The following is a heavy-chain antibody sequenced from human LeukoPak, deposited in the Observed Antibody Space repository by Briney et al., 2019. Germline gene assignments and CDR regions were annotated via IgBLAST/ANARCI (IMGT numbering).Heavy chain of an antibody. V-gene: IGHV4-39*07. CDR3: ARETGNSHAFDI. D-gene: IGHD4-23*01. J-gene: IGHJ3*02. Sequence: SETLSLTCTVSGGSISSSSYYWGWIRQPPGKGLEWIGSIYYSGSTYYNPSLKSRVTISVDTSKNQFSLKLSSVTAADTAVYYCARETGNSHAFDIWGQGTMVTVSS. CDR2: IYYSGST. CDR1: GGSISSSSYY.